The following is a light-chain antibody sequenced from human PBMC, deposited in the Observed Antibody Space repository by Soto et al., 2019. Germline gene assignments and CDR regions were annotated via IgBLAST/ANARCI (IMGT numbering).Light chain of an antibody. CDR2: DDR. J-gene: IGLJ1*01. CDR3: QVWDRSSDHYV. V-gene: IGLV3-21*02. Sequence: SYELTQPPSVSVAPGQTVRITCGGDSIGSKSVHWYQQKPGQAPVLVVYDDRDRPSGIPERFSGSNSGNTATLTISRVEAGDEADYYCQVWDRSSDHYVFGTGTKLTVL. CDR1: SIGSKS.